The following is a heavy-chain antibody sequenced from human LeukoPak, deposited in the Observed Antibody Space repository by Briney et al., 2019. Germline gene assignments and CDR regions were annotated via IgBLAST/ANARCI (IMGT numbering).Heavy chain of an antibody. V-gene: IGHV1-2*02. J-gene: IGHJ4*02. CDR2: INPNSGGT. D-gene: IGHD2-2*01. Sequence: ASVKVSCKASGYTFTRYYMHWVRQAPGQGREWMGWINPNSGGTNYAQKFQGRVTMTRDTAISTAYMELSRLRSDDTAVYYCARDLGYCSSTSCYSGILGYWGQGTLVTVSS. CDR3: ARDLGYCSSTSCYSGILGY. CDR1: GYTFTRYY.